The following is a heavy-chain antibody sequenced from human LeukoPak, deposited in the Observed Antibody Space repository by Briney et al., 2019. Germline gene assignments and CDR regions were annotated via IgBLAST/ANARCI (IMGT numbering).Heavy chain of an antibody. V-gene: IGHV1-2*02. D-gene: IGHD3-16*01. J-gene: IGHJ4*02. CDR3: ARVVSGGVIWAY. CDR2: INPNSGDT. CDR1: GYTLTDYY. Sequence: ASVTVSCKASGYTLTDYYMHWVRQAPGQGLEWMGWINPNSGDTKYAQNLQGRVTLTSDTSINTAHMELSRLRSDDTAVYFCARVVSGGVIWAYWGRGTLVTVSS.